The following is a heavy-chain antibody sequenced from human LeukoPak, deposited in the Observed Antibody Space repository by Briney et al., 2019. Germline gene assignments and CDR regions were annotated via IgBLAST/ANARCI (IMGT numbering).Heavy chain of an antibody. D-gene: IGHD4-23*01. CDR1: GFTFSSFG. J-gene: IGHJ4*01. V-gene: IGHV3-30*02. CDR2: IRSNGWAT. Sequence: PGGSLRLSCAASGFTFSSFGMHWVRQAPGKGLEWVSFIRSNGWATDYANSVKGRLTISRDNSKSTLYVQMNSLRVEDTAVYYCGNDRDGGNFYFDYSGQRVLVTVSS. CDR3: GNDRDGGNFYFDY.